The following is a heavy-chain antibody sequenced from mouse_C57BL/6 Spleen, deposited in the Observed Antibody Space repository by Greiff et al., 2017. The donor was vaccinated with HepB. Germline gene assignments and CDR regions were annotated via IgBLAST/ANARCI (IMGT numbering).Heavy chain of an antibody. D-gene: IGHD6-1*01. J-gene: IGHJ4*01. CDR3: ARDTPPLTGAMDY. CDR2: IDPSDSYT. V-gene: IGHV1-50*01. CDR1: GYTFTSYW. Sequence: QVQLQQPGAELVKPGASVKLSCKASGYTFTSYWMQWVKQRPGQGLEWIGEIDPSDSYTNYNQKFKGKATLTVDTSSSTAYMQLSSLTSEDSAVYYCARDTPPLTGAMDYWGQGTSVTVSS.